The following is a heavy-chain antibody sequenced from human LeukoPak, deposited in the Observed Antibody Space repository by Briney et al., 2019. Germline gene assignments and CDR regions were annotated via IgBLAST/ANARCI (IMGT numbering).Heavy chain of an antibody. D-gene: IGHD4-17*01. CDR3: ARDLDGDYPDAFDI. CDR2: ISSGSSYI. Sequence: GGSLRLSCAASGFTFSSYSMNWVRQAPGKGLEWVSSISSGSSYIYYADSVKGRFTISRDNAKNSLYLQMNSLRAEDTAVYYCARDLDGDYPDAFDIWGQGTMVTVSS. V-gene: IGHV3-21*01. CDR1: GFTFSSYS. J-gene: IGHJ3*02.